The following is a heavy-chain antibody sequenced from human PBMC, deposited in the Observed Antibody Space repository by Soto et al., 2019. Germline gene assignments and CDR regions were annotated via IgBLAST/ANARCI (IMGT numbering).Heavy chain of an antibody. CDR3: ARDNGFGESDV. J-gene: IGHJ6*02. CDR2: ISAYNGHT. D-gene: IGHD3-10*01. CDR1: GYSFTSHG. Sequence: ASVKVSCKASGYSFTSHGITWVRQAPGQGLEWMGWISAYNGHTNYAQKLQGRVTMTTDTSTSTAYMELRSLRSDDTAVYYCARDNGFGESDVWGQGTTVTVSS. V-gene: IGHV1-18*01.